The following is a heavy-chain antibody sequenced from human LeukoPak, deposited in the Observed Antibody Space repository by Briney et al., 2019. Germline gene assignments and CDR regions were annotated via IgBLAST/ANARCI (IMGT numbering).Heavy chain of an antibody. J-gene: IGHJ3*02. V-gene: IGHV4-59*08. CDR3: ARRDYDGSLPYAFDI. Sequence: SETLSLTCTVSGGSISGYNWGWIRQPPGKGLEWIGYISYTGRTNHKPSLKSRVALSVDTSKIQFSLKLSSVTAADTAVYYCARRDYDGSLPYAFDIWGQGTVVTVSS. CDR1: GGSISGYN. D-gene: IGHD3-22*01. CDR2: ISYTGRT.